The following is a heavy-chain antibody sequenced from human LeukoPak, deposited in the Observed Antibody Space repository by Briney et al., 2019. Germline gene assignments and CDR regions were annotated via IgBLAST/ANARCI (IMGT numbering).Heavy chain of an antibody. V-gene: IGHV4-59*08. D-gene: IGHD5-12*01. CDR1: GGSTGSDY. CDR2: VYYSGVT. CDR3: ASGYDGLFDY. J-gene: IGHJ4*02. Sequence: PSETLSLTCTVSGGSTGSDYWSWIRQPPGKGLEWIAYVYYSGVTSYNPSLKSRVAISIDTSKNQFSLKVNSVTAADTAVYYCASGYDGLFDYWGQGTLVTVSS.